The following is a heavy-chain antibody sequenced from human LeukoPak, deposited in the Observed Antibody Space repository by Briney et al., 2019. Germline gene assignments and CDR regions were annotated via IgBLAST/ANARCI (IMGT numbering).Heavy chain of an antibody. Sequence: KSGGSLRLSCAASGFTFSNVWMSWVRQAPGKGLEWVGRIKSKTDGGTTDYAAPVQCRFTISRDDAKNTLYLQMNSLKTEDTAIYYCTILIAAAGTGYWGQGTLVTVSS. CDR3: TILIAAAGTGY. CDR1: GFTFSNVW. V-gene: IGHV3-15*01. D-gene: IGHD6-13*01. CDR2: IKSKTDGGTT. J-gene: IGHJ4*02.